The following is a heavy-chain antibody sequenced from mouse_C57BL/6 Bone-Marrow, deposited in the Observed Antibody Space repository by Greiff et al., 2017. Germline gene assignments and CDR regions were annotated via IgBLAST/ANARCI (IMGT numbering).Heavy chain of an antibody. CDR2: ISSGGGYT. Sequence: EVMLVESGGDLVKPGGSLKLSCAASGFTFSGYGMSWVPPTPDNRLEWVATISSGGGYTYYPDNVKGRFTISRDNAKNTLYLQLSSLKSEDTAMYYCARPMDDWGQGTSVTVSS. V-gene: IGHV5-6*01. CDR1: GFTFSGYG. CDR3: ARPMDD. J-gene: IGHJ4*01.